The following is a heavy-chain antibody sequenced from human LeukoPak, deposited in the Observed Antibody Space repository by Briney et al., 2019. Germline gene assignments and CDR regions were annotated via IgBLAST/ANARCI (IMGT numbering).Heavy chain of an antibody. CDR3: AFKRRGSNYGFDY. CDR2: IIYSGST. V-gene: IGHV4-39*01. CDR1: GGSISSSAYS. J-gene: IGHJ4*02. D-gene: IGHD4-11*01. Sequence: SETLSLTCTVSGGSISSSAYSWGWIRQPPGKGLEWIGSIIYSGSTYYNPSLKSRVTISVDTSKNQFSLKLSSVTAADTAVYYCAFKRRGSNYGFDYWGQGTLVTVSS.